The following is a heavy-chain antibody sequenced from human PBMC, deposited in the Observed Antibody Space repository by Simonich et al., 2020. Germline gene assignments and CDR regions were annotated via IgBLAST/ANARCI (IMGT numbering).Heavy chain of an antibody. CDR3: ARDHLDSGSYYFDY. J-gene: IGHJ4*02. Sequence: QVQLVDSGVGVVQPGRSLRLSCAASGFTFSSYAMHWVRQARGKVVEWDAVITYDGSNQYSADSVKGRFTISRDNSKNTLYLQMNSLRAEDTAVYYCARDHLDSGSYYFDYWGQGTLVTVSS. CDR1: GFTFSSYA. D-gene: IGHD1-26*01. V-gene: IGHV3-30*07. CDR2: ITYDGSNQ.